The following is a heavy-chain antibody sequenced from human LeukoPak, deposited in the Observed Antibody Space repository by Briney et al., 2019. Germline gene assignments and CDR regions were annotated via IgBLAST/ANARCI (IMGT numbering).Heavy chain of an antibody. CDR2: IYHSGST. D-gene: IGHD2-2*01. V-gene: IGHV4-38-2*01. CDR3: ARHVEFCSSTSCYFFDY. J-gene: IGHJ4*02. Sequence: SETLSLTCAVSGYSISSGYYWGWIRQPPGKGLEWIGSIYHSGSTYYNPSLKSRVTISVDTSKNQFSLKLSSVTAADTAVCYCARHVEFCSSTSCYFFDYWGQGTLVTVSS. CDR1: GYSISSGYY.